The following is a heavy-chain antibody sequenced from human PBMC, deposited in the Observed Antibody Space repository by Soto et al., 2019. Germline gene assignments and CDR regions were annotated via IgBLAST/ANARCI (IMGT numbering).Heavy chain of an antibody. CDR1: GFILSDCA. D-gene: IGHD7-27*01. V-gene: IGHV3-48*01. CDR2: ISSSSSVI. J-gene: IGHJ6*03. Sequence: EVQLVESGGGLVQPGGSLRLSCATSGFILSDCAMNWVRQAPGKGLEWVSYISSSSSVIDYADSVKGRFTVSRDNARKSLYVQMISLRAEDTAVYYCARDLSWGSNWYYYMDVWGKGTTVTVSS. CDR3: ARDLSWGSNWYYYMDV.